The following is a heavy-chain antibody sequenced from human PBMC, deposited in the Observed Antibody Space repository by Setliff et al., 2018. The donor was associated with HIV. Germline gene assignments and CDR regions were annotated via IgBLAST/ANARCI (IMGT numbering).Heavy chain of an antibody. Sequence: VKVSCKASGDTFTTYALHWVRQAPGQRLEWMGWINAGNGDTKSSQKFQGRVTITRDTSASTAYMELSSLRSEDTGVYYCAIGSSNWPHRPNNYYFDYWGQGTPVTVSS. J-gene: IGHJ4*02. D-gene: IGHD6-13*01. CDR1: GDTFTTYA. CDR2: INAGNGDT. CDR3: AIGSSNWPHRPNNYYFDY. V-gene: IGHV1-3*01.